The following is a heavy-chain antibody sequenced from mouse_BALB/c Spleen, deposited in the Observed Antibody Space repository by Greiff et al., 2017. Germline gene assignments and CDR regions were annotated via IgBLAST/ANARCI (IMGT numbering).Heavy chain of an antibody. CDR2: ISYSGST. V-gene: IGHV3-2*02. D-gene: IGHD4-1*01. CDR3: ARSRTGDGSWFAY. Sequence: EVKLLESGPGLVKPSQSLSLTCTVTGYSITSDYAWNWIRQFPGNKLEWMGYISYSGSTSYNPSLKSRISITRDTSKNQFFLQLNSVTTEDTATYYCARSRTGDGSWFAYWGQGTLVTVSA. CDR1: GYSITSDYA. J-gene: IGHJ3*01.